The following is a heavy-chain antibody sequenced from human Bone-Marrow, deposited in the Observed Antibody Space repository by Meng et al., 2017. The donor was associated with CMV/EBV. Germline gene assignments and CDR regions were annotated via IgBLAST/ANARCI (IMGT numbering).Heavy chain of an antibody. Sequence: QRPLQESGPGLVKPSETLSLTCTVSGGSISNSNYYWGWIRQPPGKGLEWIGTIYYSGSTYYNPSLKSRVTISIDTSKNQFSLRLRSVTAADTAVYYCARRGPRYYDSNFAYWGQGTLVTVSS. J-gene: IGHJ4*02. V-gene: IGHV4-39*07. CDR2: IYYSGST. CDR3: ARRGPRYYDSNFAY. CDR1: GGSISNSNYY. D-gene: IGHD3-22*01.